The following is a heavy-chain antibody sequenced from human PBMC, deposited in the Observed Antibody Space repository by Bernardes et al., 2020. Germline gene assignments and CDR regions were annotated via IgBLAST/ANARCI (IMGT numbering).Heavy chain of an antibody. Sequence: SETLSLTCTVSGGSISSGGYYWSWIRQHPGKGLEWIGYIYYSGSTYYNPSLKSRVTISVDTSKNQFSLKLSSVTAADTAVYYCAREFGLGLERRGRFDPWGQGTLVTVSS. CDR3: AREFGLGLERRGRFDP. D-gene: IGHD1-1*01. CDR2: IYYSGST. V-gene: IGHV4-31*03. CDR1: GGSISSGGYY. J-gene: IGHJ5*02.